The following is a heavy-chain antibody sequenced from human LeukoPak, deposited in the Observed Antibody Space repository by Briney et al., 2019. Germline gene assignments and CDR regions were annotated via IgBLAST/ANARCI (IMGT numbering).Heavy chain of an antibody. CDR1: GYTFNSYA. Sequence: PGGSLRLFCASSGYTFNSYAMSWVRQAPGKVLAWVSAISGSGGSTYYADPVKGRFTISRNNSKNTPHPHTHRLSSVYTAVYYCAKCRSNYDFWSGNDYYYMDVWGKGTTVTVSS. CDR3: AKCRSNYDFWSGNDYYYMDV. V-gene: IGHV3-23*01. D-gene: IGHD3-3*01. J-gene: IGHJ6*03. CDR2: ISGSGGST.